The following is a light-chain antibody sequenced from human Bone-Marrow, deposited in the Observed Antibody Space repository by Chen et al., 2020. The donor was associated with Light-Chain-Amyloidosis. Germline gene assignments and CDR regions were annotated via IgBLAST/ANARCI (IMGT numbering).Light chain of an antibody. J-gene: IGLJ1*01. CDR2: ELT. CDR1: SSDVGGDNH. CDR3: SSYTITNTLV. Sequence: QSALTQPASVSGSPGPSITISCTGTSSDVGGDNHVSWYQQHPAKAPRLTIYELTRRPSWVPDRFSGSKSDNTASLTISGLQTEDEADYFCSSYTITNTLVFGSGTRVTVL. V-gene: IGLV2-14*01.